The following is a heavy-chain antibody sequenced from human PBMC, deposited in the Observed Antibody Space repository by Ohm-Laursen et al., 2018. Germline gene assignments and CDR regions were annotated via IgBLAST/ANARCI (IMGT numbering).Heavy chain of an antibody. D-gene: IGHD6-13*01. V-gene: IGHV3-21*01. CDR3: ATADSSSWYYFDY. CDR2: ISSSSTYI. CDR1: GFTFSNAW. Sequence: SLRLSCAASGFTFSNAWMNWVRQAPGKGLEWVSSISSSSTYIYYADSVKGRFIISRDNAKNSLYLQMNSLRAEDTAVYYCATADSSSWYYFDYWGQGTLVTVSS. J-gene: IGHJ4*02.